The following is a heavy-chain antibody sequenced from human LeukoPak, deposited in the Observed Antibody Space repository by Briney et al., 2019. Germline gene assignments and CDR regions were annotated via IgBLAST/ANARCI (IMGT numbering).Heavy chain of an antibody. CDR3: ARHGGIAVAGTSGYFDY. D-gene: IGHD6-19*01. J-gene: IGHJ4*02. Sequence: SETLSLTCTVSGYSISSGYYWGWIRQPPGKGLEWIGSIYHSGSTYYNPSLKSRVTISVDTSKNQFSLKLSSVTAADTAVYYCARHGGIAVAGTSGYFDYWGQGTLVTVSS. V-gene: IGHV4-38-2*02. CDR2: IYHSGST. CDR1: GYSISSGYY.